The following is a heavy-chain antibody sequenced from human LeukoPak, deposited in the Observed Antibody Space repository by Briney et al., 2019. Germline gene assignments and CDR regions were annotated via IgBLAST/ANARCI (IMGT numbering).Heavy chain of an antibody. D-gene: IGHD2/OR15-2a*01. CDR1: GFTFSSYA. CDR2: ISYDGSNK. Sequence: PGRSLRLSCAASGFTFSSYAMHWVRQAPGKGLEWVAVISYDGSNKYYANSVKGRFTVSRDTSENTLYLQMSSLRAEDTAVYYCARAAGTHFYGQTWGQGALVTVSS. CDR3: ARAAGTHFYGQT. J-gene: IGHJ5*01. V-gene: IGHV3-30-3*01.